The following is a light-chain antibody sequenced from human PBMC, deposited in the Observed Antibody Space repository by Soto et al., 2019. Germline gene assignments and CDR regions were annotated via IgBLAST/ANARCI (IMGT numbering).Light chain of an antibody. J-gene: IGLJ2*01. Sequence: SYELTQSPSVSVSPGQTARITCSGDALPKQYAYWYQQKPGQAPVLVIYKDRERPSGIPERFSGSTSGTTVTLTISGVQAEDEADYYCQSADSSSNVVFGGGTKLTVL. V-gene: IGLV3-25*03. CDR1: ALPKQY. CDR2: KDR. CDR3: QSADSSSNVV.